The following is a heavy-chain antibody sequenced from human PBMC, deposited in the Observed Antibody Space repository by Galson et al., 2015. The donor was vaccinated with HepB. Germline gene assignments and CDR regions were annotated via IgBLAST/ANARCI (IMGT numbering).Heavy chain of an antibody. D-gene: IGHD6-13*01. CDR2: ISSSGSTI. V-gene: IGHV3-11*01. CDR3: ARGSFSGWYIV. J-gene: IGHJ4*02. CDR1: GFTFSDYY. Sequence: APRHSCAASGFTFSDYYMSRIRQAPGKGLEWVSYISSSGSTIYYADSVKGRFTIARDNAKNSLYLQTNSLRAEDTAVYYCARGSFSGWYIVWGQGTLVTVSS.